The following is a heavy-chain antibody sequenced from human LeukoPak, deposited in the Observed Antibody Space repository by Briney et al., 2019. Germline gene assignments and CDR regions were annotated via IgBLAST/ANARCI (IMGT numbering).Heavy chain of an antibody. Sequence: GASVKVSCKASGYTFTSYGISWVRQAPGQGLEWMGWISAYNGNTNYAQKLQGRVTMTTDTSTSTAYMELRSLRSDDTAVYYCARVHCSSTSCYLYFDYWGQGTLVTVSS. CDR2: ISAYNGNT. D-gene: IGHD2-2*01. CDR1: GYTFTSYG. V-gene: IGHV1-18*01. J-gene: IGHJ4*02. CDR3: ARVHCSSTSCYLYFDY.